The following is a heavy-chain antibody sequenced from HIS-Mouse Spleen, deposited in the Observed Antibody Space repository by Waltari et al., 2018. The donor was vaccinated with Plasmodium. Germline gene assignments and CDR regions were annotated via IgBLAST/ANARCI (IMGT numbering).Heavy chain of an antibody. D-gene: IGHD7-27*01. V-gene: IGHV3-23*01. CDR1: GFTFSRNA. Sequence: EVPLLEAGGGLVQPGGSLRLSGAASGFTFSRNAMTVVRQAQGKGLEWVSAISGSGGSTYYADSVKGRFTISRDNSKNTLYLQMTSLRAEDTAVYYCAKSSKGTGDLWDYWGQGTLVTVSS. CDR2: ISGSGGST. J-gene: IGHJ4*02. CDR3: AKSSKGTGDLWDY.